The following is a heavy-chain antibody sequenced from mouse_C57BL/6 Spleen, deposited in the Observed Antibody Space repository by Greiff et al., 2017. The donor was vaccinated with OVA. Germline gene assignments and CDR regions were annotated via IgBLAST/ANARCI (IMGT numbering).Heavy chain of an antibody. CDR1: GYTFTDYY. J-gene: IGHJ2*01. D-gene: IGHD1-1*01. CDR2: INPNNGGT. V-gene: IGHV1-26*01. Sequence: VQLQQSGPELVKPGASVKISCKASGYTFTDYYMNWVKQSHGKSLEWIGDINPNNGGTSYNQKFKGKATLTVDKSSSTAYMELRSLTSEDSAVYYCAATPFITTVVATDYWGQGTTLTVSS. CDR3: AATPFITTVVATDY.